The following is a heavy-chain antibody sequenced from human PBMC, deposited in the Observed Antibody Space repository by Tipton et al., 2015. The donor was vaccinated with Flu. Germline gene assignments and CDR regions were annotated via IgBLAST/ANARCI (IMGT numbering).Heavy chain of an antibody. CDR3: ARHLETYYDYIWGSYRWAFDI. V-gene: IGHV4-31*03. Sequence: LRLSCTVSGGSISSGGYYWSWIRQHPGKGLEWIGYIYYSGSTYYNPSLKSRVTISVDTSKNQFSLKLSSVTAADTAVYYCARHLETYYDYIWGSYRWAFDIWGQGTMVTVSS. CDR2: IYYSGST. CDR1: GGSISSGGYY. D-gene: IGHD3-16*01. J-gene: IGHJ3*02.